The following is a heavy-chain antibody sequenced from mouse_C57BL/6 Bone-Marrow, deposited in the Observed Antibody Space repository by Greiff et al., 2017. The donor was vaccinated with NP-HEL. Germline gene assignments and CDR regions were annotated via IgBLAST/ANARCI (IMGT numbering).Heavy chain of an antibody. CDR1: GYAFSSYW. D-gene: IGHD6-5*01. V-gene: IGHV1-80*01. J-gene: IGHJ4*01. Sequence: QVQLQQSGAELVKPGASVKISCKASGYAFSSYWMNWVKQRPGKGLEWIGQIYPGDGDTNYNGKFKGKATLTADKSSSTAYMQLSSLTSEDSAVYFCARWVLWGRPMAMDYWGQGTSVTVSA. CDR3: ARWVLWGRPMAMDY. CDR2: IYPGDGDT.